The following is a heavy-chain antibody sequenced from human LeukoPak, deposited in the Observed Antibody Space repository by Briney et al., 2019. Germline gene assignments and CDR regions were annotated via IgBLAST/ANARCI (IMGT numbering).Heavy chain of an antibody. J-gene: IGHJ4*02. D-gene: IGHD1-26*01. CDR1: GFTFSSYA. CDR2: ISGSGGST. Sequence: GGSLRLSCAASGFTFSSYAMSWVRQAPGKGLEWVSAISGSGGSTYYADSVKGRFTISGDNSKNTLYLQMNSLRAEDTAVYYCAKGRLERVVGATTADYWGQGTLVTVSS. V-gene: IGHV3-23*01. CDR3: AKGRLERVVGATTADY.